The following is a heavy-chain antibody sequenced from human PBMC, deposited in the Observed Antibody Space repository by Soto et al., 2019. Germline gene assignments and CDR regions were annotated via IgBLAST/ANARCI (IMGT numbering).Heavy chain of an antibody. CDR2: ISWNSGSI. CDR1: GFTFDDYA. J-gene: IGHJ6*03. V-gene: IGHV3-9*01. D-gene: IGHD3-3*01. Sequence: GGSLRLSCAASGFTFDDYAMHWVRQAPGKGLEWVSGISWNSGSIGYADSVKGRFTISRDNAKNSLYLQMNSLRAEDTALYYCAKDMGPDDFWSGYAVYYYYYYMDVWGKGTTVTVSS. CDR3: AKDMGPDDFWSGYAVYYYYYYMDV.